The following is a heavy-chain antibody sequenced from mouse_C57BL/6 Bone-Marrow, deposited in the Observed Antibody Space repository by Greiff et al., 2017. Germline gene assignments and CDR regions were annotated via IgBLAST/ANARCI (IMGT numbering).Heavy chain of an antibody. CDR1: GYAFSSSW. V-gene: IGHV1-82*01. J-gene: IGHJ1*03. CDR2: IYPGDGDT. CDR3: SRSSYYGSRVDFDV. D-gene: IGHD1-1*01. Sequence: QVQLQQSGPELVKPGASVKISCKASGYAFSSSWMNWVKQRPGKGLEWIGRIYPGDGDTNYNGKFKGKATLTADKSSRTAYMQLSSLTSEDSAVYFCSRSSYYGSRVDFDVWGTGTTVTVSS.